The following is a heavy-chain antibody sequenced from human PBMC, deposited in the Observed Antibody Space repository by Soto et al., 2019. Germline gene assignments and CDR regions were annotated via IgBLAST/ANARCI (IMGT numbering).Heavy chain of an antibody. CDR1: GFIFRNYA. D-gene: IGHD2-2*01. J-gene: IGHJ6*02. CDR3: AKDLCSSSSCYYNYGMDV. V-gene: IGHV3-30*18. CDR2: ISYDGSNK. Sequence: QVQLVESGGGVVQPGRSLRLSCAASGFIFRNYAMHWVRQAPGKGLEWVAVISYDGSNKYYADSVKGRFTISRDNSKNTLYLQMNSRRAEDTAVYYGAKDLCSSSSCYYNYGMDVWGQGTTVTVSS.